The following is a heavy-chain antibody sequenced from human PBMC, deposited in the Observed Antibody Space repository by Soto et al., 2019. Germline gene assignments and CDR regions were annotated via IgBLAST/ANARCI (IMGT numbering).Heavy chain of an antibody. CDR2: IYHSGST. D-gene: IGHD3-10*01. Sequence: PSETXSLTCAFSRYSISSGYYWGWIRQPPGKGLEWIGSIYHSGSTYYNPSLKSRVTISVDTSKNQFSLKLSSVTAADTAVYYCARVEPDGSGSYPFDYWGQGTLVTVSS. V-gene: IGHV4-38-2*01. CDR1: RYSISSGYY. J-gene: IGHJ4*02. CDR3: ARVEPDGSGSYPFDY.